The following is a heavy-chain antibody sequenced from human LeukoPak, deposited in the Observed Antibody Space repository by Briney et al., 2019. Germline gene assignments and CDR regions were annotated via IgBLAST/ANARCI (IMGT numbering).Heavy chain of an antibody. V-gene: IGHV4-34*01. D-gene: IGHD1-1*01. CDR1: GGSFSGYY. CDR3: ARGDWNYYYYYYMDV. J-gene: IGHJ6*03. CDR2: INHSGST. Sequence: SETLSLTCAVYGGSFSGYYWSLIRQPPGKGLEWIGEINHSGSTNYNPSLKSRVTISVDTSKNQFSLKLSSVTAADTAVYYCARGDWNYYYYYYMDVWGQGTLVTVSS.